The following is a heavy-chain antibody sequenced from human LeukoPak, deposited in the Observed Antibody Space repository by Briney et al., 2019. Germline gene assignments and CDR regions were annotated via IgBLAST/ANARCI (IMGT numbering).Heavy chain of an antibody. J-gene: IGHJ4*02. D-gene: IGHD3-22*01. CDR2: IYPGDSDT. Sequence: GESLNISCKGSAYSFTSYWIGWARHMPGKGLEWMGIIYPGDSDTRYSPSFQGQVTISADKSISTAYLQWSSLKASDTAMYYCARRGVNYYDSSGYYYFDYWGQGTLVTVSS. CDR3: ARRGVNYYDSSGYYYFDY. V-gene: IGHV5-51*01. CDR1: AYSFTSYW.